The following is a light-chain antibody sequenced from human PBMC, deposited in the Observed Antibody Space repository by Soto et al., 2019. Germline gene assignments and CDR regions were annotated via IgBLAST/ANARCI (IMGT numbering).Light chain of an antibody. CDR3: QQYGNTPPNA. V-gene: IGKV3-20*01. CDR1: QTIIGNY. Sequence: DIVLTQSPGTLSLSPGERATLSCRATQTIIGNYLAWYQQKPGQAPRVLIHGASSRATGIPDRFSGSGSGTDFTLTISRLEPEDFAVYFCQQYGNTPPNAFGQGTKVDIK. J-gene: IGKJ2*01. CDR2: GAS.